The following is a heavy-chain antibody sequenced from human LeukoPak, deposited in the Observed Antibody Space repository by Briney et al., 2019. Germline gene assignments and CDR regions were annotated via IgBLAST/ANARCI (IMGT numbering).Heavy chain of an antibody. CDR1: GYTFTSYG. D-gene: IGHD3-22*01. J-gene: IGHJ4*02. Sequence: EASVKVSCKASGYTFTSYGISWVRQAPGQGLEWMGWISAYNGNTNYAQKLQGRVTMTTDTSTSTAYMELRSLRSDDTAVYYCARDRYYDSSGYPPDYWGQGTLVTVSS. CDR2: ISAYNGNT. V-gene: IGHV1-18*01. CDR3: ARDRYYDSSGYPPDY.